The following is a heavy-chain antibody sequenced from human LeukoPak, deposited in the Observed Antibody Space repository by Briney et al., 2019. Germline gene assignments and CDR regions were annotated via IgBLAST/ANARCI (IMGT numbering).Heavy chain of an antibody. J-gene: IGHJ5*02. D-gene: IGHD3-22*01. CDR3: ARTSVYDSSGHFDP. CDR2: IDPSDSHT. CDR1: GSSFTPYW. V-gene: IGHV5-10-1*01. Sequence: GESLRISCKGSGSSFTPYWINWVRQMPGKGREWMGRIDPSDSHTIYSPSFQGHVTISADKSIGTAYLQWSSLKASDTAMYYCARTSVYDSSGHFDPWGQGTLVTVSS.